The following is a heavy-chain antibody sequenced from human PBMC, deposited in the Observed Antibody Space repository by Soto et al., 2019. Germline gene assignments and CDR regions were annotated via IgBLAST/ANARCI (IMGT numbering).Heavy chain of an antibody. J-gene: IGHJ5*02. CDR1: GYTFTNFG. CDR2: ISTYNGNT. V-gene: IGHV1-18*04. D-gene: IGHD4-17*01. Sequence: QVQLVQSGAEVKKPGASVKVSCKASGYTFTNFGINWVRQAPGQGLEWMGWISTYNGNTNYAPKLQGRVTMTTDTSTTTAYMELRSVRSDDTAVYYCARVPTPTHGDSDKNSWFDPWGQGNLVTVAS. CDR3: ARVPTPTHGDSDKNSWFDP.